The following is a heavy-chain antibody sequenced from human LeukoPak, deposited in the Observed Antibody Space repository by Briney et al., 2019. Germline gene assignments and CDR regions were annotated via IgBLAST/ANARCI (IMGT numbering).Heavy chain of an antibody. CDR1: GFTFSGYA. Sequence: GGSLRLSCAASGFTFSGYAMSWVRQAPGKGLEWVSIISWDGGSTYYADSVKGRFTVSRDNSKNSLCLQMNSLRTEDTAFYYCAKDSDYGGNSGYFDHWGQGTLVTVSS. CDR3: AKDSDYGGNSGYFDH. D-gene: IGHD4-23*01. CDR2: ISWDGGST. J-gene: IGHJ4*02. V-gene: IGHV3-43*01.